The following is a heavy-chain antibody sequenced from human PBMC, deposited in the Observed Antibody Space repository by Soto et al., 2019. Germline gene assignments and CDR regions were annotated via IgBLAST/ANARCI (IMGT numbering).Heavy chain of an antibody. J-gene: IGHJ4*02. CDR1: GFTFSSYV. CDR3: AGVGQLWWVDS. Sequence: QVQLVESGGGVVQPGRSLRLSCAASGFTFSSYVMHWVRQAPGKGLEWVAVISYDGSNKYYADSVKGRFSISRDHSKNTLYLQMNSLSAEATAGYYFAGVGQLWWVDSWGQGTLVTVSS. D-gene: IGHD5-18*01. V-gene: IGHV3-30-3*01. CDR2: ISYDGSNK.